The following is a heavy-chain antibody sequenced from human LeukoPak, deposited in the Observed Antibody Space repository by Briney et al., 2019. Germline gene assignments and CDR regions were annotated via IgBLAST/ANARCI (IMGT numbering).Heavy chain of an antibody. D-gene: IGHD3-3*01. CDR3: ARSINDFWSGYYGYYYMGV. CDR2: INQDGSEK. J-gene: IGHJ6*03. Sequence: QPGGSLRLSCAASGFTFNNFWMTWVRQTPGKGLEWVATINQDGSEKYSVDSVKGRFTISRDNAKNSLYLQMDSLRAEDTAVYYCARSINDFWSGYYGYYYMGVWGKGTTVTVSS. CDR1: GFTFNNFW. V-gene: IGHV3-7*01.